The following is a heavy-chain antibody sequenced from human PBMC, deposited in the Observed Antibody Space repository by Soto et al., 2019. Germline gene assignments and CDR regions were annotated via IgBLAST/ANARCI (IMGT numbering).Heavy chain of an antibody. D-gene: IGHD6-19*01. V-gene: IGHV1-3*01. CDR2: INCGSGIT. Sequence: QIQLVQSGAEVKKPGTSVKISCRGSGYSFTNYDFQWVRQAPGQRLELIGTINCGSGITKYSQRFQGRVTLSRDTSASTAYMELRSLTSEDTAVYYCGRDWGTFSGWYDYWGQGTLVTVTS. CDR3: GRDWGTFSGWYDY. CDR1: GYSFTNYD. J-gene: IGHJ4*02.